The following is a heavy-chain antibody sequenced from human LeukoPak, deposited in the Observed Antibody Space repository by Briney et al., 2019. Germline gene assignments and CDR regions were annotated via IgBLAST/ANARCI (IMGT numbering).Heavy chain of an antibody. V-gene: IGHV4-39*01. D-gene: IGHD5-24*01. CDR2: MYYSGST. Sequence: SQTLSLTCTVSGGSISNSSYYWGWIRQPPGKGLEWIGSMYYSGSTDYNPCLKSRATISVDTSKNQFSLKLSSVTAADTAVYYCARHGRMGTINPSYWGQGTLVTVSS. CDR3: ARHGRMGTINPSY. CDR1: GGSISNSSYY. J-gene: IGHJ4*02.